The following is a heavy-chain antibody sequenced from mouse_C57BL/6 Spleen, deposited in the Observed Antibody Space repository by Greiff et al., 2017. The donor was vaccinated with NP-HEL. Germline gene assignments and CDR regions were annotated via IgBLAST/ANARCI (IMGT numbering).Heavy chain of an antibody. Sequence: EVKVVESGAELVRPGASVTLSCTASGFNIKDDYMHWVKQRPEQGLEWIGWIDPENGDTEYASKFQGKATITADTSSNTAYLQLSSLTSEDTAVYYCTPTYYYGSSYGFAYWGQGTLVTVSA. J-gene: IGHJ3*01. CDR1: GFNIKDDY. CDR2: IDPENGDT. D-gene: IGHD1-1*01. CDR3: TPTYYYGSSYGFAY. V-gene: IGHV14-4*01.